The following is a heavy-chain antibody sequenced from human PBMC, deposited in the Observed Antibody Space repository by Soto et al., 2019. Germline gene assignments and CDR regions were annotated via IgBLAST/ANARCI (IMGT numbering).Heavy chain of an antibody. J-gene: IGHJ3*02. V-gene: IGHV3-7*03. CDR1: GFTFSSYW. CDR2: IKQDGSEK. D-gene: IGHD3-16*02. CDR3: ARGGYDYVWGSYRIFDI. Sequence: EVPLVESGGGLVQPGGSLRLSCAASGFTFSSYWMSWVRQAPGKGLEWVANIKQDGSEKYYVDSVKGRFTISRDNATNSLYLQRNSLRAEDTAVYYCARGGYDYVWGSYRIFDIWGQGTMVTVSS.